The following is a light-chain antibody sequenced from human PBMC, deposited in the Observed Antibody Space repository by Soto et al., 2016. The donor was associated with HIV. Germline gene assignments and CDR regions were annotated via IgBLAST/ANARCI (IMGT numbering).Light chain of an antibody. CDR2: DDS. J-gene: IGLJ3*02. V-gene: IGLV3-21*03. Sequence: SYVLTQPPSVSVAPGKTARITCGGNIESKSVHWYRQKPGQAPVLVVHDDSDRPSGIPERFSGSNSGSTATLTITRVEGGDEADYYCQVWDSNSDEGVFGGGT. CDR1: IESKS. CDR3: QVWDSNSDEGV.